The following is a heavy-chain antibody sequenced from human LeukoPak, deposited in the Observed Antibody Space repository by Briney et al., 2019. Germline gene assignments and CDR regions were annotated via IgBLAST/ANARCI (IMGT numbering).Heavy chain of an antibody. CDR2: IYSSGYT. CDR3: ATGGDTSSARGYYAMDV. D-gene: IGHD6-13*01. V-gene: IGHV4-4*07. J-gene: IGHJ6*02. Sequence: SETLSLTCTVSGGSISSYYWSWIRQPAGKGLEWIGRIYSSGYTNYNPSLKSRVTISVDTSKNQFSLKVSSVTAADTAVYYCATGGDTSSARGYYAMDVWGQGTTVTVS. CDR1: GGSISSYY.